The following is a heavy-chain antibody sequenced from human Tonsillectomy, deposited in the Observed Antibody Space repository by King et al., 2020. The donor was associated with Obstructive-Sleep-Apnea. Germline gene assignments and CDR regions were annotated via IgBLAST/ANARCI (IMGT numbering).Heavy chain of an antibody. CDR1: GFTFSTYW. V-gene: IGHV3-7*03. D-gene: IGHD2-15*01. CDR3: ARVHSFCSGSTCLLPDYYFYSMDV. Sequence: VQLVQSGGGLVQPGGSLRLSCAATGFTFSTYWMNWVRQAPGKGLEWGANIKQDGSEKYYVDSLKGRFTISRDNAKSSVYLQMNSLRVEDTAVYYCARVHSFCSGSTCLLPDYYFYSMDVWGQGTTVTVSS. J-gene: IGHJ6*02. CDR2: IKQDGSEK.